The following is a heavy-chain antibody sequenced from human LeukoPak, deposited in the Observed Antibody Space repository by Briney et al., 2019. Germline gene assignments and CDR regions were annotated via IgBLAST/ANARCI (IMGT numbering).Heavy chain of an antibody. CDR2: IYHSGST. V-gene: IGHV4-4*02. D-gene: IGHD2-2*01. J-gene: IGHJ4*02. Sequence: SETLSLTCAVSGGSISSSNWWSWVRQPPGKGLEWIGEIYHSGSTNYNPSLESRVTISVDKSKNQFSLKLSSVTAADTALYYCASFPIVVVPAAMGGAGYWGQGTLVTVSS. CDR3: ASFPIVVVPAAMGGAGY. CDR1: GGSISSSNW.